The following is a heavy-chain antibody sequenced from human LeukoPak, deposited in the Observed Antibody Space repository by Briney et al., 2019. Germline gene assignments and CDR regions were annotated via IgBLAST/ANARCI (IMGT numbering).Heavy chain of an antibody. J-gene: IGHJ6*02. Sequence: GGSLRLSCAASGFTVSSNYMSWVRQAPGKGLEWVSVIYSGGSTYYADSVKGRFTTSRDNSKNTLYLQMNSLRAEDTAVYYCATLSLYYYYGMDVWGQGTTVTVSS. D-gene: IGHD3-3*02. V-gene: IGHV3-53*01. CDR1: GFTVSSNY. CDR3: ATLSLYYYYGMDV. CDR2: IYSGGST.